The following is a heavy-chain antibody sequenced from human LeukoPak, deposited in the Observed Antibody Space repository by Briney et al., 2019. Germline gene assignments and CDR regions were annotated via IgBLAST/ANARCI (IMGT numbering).Heavy chain of an antibody. J-gene: IGHJ4*02. D-gene: IGHD6-19*01. CDR1: GFTFDDYA. V-gene: IGHV3-43*02. Sequence: GGSLRLSCVASGFTFDDYAMHWVRQAPGKGLEWVSLISGDGGSTYYADSVKGRFTISRDNSKNSLYLQMNSLRTEDTALYYCAKAPYSSGWYYFDYWGQGTLVTVSS. CDR2: ISGDGGST. CDR3: AKAPYSSGWYYFDY.